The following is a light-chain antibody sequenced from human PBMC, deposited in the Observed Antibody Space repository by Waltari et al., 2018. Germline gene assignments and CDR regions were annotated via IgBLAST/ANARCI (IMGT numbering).Light chain of an antibody. Sequence: EIVMTQSPAPLSVSPGERAPLSCRASQRVSSHLPWYQQKPGQAPRLLIYGASTRATGIPARFSGSGSGTEFTLTISSLQSEDFAVYYCQQYNNWPYTFGQGTKLEIK. V-gene: IGKV3-15*01. CDR2: GAS. J-gene: IGKJ2*01. CDR1: QRVSSH. CDR3: QQYNNWPYT.